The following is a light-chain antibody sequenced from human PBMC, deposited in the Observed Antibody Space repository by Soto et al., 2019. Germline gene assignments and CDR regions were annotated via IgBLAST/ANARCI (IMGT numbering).Light chain of an antibody. V-gene: IGLV6-57*03. CDR2: EDN. J-gene: IGLJ3*02. CDR3: QSYDSSNHDWV. CDR1: RGSIASNY. Sequence: NFMLTQPHSVSESPGKTVTISCTRSRGSIASNYVQWYQQRPGSAPTTVLYEDNQRPSAVPDRFSGSIDSSSNSASLTIAGLKAEDEADYYCQSYDSSNHDWVFGGGTKLTVL.